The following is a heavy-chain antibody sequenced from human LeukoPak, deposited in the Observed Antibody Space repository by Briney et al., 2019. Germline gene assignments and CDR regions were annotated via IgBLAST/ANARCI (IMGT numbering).Heavy chain of an antibody. V-gene: IGHV3-33*01. CDR1: GFTFSSYG. Sequence: PGRSLRLSCAASGFTFSSYGLHWVRQAPGKGLEWVAVIWPDGSNKYYAGSVKGRFTISRDNSKNTLYLQMNSLRAEDTAVYYCARHPVGGSTSYFFDYWGQGTLVTVSS. CDR2: IWPDGSNK. CDR3: ARHPVGGSTSYFFDY. D-gene: IGHD2-2*01. J-gene: IGHJ4*02.